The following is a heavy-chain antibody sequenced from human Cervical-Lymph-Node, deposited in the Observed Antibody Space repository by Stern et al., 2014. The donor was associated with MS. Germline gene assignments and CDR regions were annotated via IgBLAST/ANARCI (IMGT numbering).Heavy chain of an antibody. CDR3: AAIGPLMEGAAFDI. D-gene: IGHD3-16*01. J-gene: IGHJ3*02. CDR1: GAPVNSGGYY. V-gene: IGHV4-31*03. CDR2: IHHRGAT. Sequence: QVQLVESGPGLVKPSQTLSLSCTVSGAPVNSGGYYWTWIRQVPGKGLEWIGYIHHRGATFYNPPLKSRVTISVDTSENQVSLMLSFVTAADTAVYYCAAIGPLMEGAAFDIWGQGTLVTVSS.